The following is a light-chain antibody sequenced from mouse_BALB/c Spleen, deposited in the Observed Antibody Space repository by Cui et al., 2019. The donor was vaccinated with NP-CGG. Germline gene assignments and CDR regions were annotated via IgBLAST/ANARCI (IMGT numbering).Light chain of an antibody. J-gene: IGLJ1*01. V-gene: IGLV1*01. Sequence: QAVVTQESALTTSPGETVTLTCRSSTGAVTTNNYANWVQEKPDHLFTGLISGTNNRAPGVPARFSGSLIGDKAALTITGAQTEDEAIYFCALWYSNHWVFGGGTKLTVV. CDR3: ALWYSNHWV. CDR1: TGAVTTNNY. CDR2: GTN.